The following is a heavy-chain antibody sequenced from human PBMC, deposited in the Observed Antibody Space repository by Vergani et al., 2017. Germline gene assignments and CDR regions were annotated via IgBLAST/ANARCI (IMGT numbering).Heavy chain of an antibody. Sequence: EVQLEQSGAAVKKPGESLEISCKGSGYSFSRNWIAWVRERPGQGLEWMGMIYPGNSETRNNPSFRGQVTMSVDKSISTAYLQWSSLKASDSAMYYCARVYGRGMSCAGTDYFYHIDVWGKGTTVTVS. J-gene: IGHJ6*03. CDR1: GYSFSRNW. CDR3: ARVYGRGMSCAGTDYFYHIDV. CDR2: IYPGNSET. V-gene: IGHV5-51*03. D-gene: IGHD3/OR15-3a*01.